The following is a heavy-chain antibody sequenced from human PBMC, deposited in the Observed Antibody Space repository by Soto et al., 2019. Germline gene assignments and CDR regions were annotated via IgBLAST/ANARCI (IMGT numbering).Heavy chain of an antibody. CDR2: ISYDGSNK. Sequence: GGSLRLSCAASGFTFSIYGMHWVRHAPGKGLEWVAVISYDGSNKYYADSVKGRFTISRDNSKNTLYLQMNSLRAEDTAVYYCAKEAGWSGYSYYYYGMDVWGQGTTVTVSS. D-gene: IGHD3-3*01. V-gene: IGHV3-30*18. CDR1: GFTFSIYG. J-gene: IGHJ6*02. CDR3: AKEAGWSGYSYYYYGMDV.